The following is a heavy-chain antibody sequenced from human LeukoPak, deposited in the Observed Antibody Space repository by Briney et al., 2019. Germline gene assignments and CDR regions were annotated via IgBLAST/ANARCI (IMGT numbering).Heavy chain of an antibody. CDR1: GFTFSSYG. D-gene: IGHD2-2*01. J-gene: IGHJ4*02. Sequence: GGSLRLSCAASGFTFSSYGMHWVRQAPGKGLEWVAVIWYDGSNKYYADSVKGRFTISRDNSKNTLYLQMNSLRAEDTAVYYCARDMYCSSTSCYYLFDYWGQGTLVTVSS. V-gene: IGHV3-33*01. CDR3: ARDMYCSSTSCYYLFDY. CDR2: IWYDGSNK.